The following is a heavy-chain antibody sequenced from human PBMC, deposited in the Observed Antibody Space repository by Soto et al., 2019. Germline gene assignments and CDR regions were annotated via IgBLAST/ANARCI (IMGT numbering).Heavy chain of an antibody. CDR2: IYWDDDK. V-gene: IGHV2-5*02. CDR3: ARLVVAGITYYFGS. J-gene: IGHJ4*02. D-gene: IGHD2-15*01. Sequence: QITLKESGPTLVKPTQTLTLTCTFSGFSLSSSGVGVGWIRQPPGKALEWLTFIYWDDDKRYSPSLKSRLTITKDTSKNQVVLILTNMHPVDTATYYCARLVVAGITYYFGSWGQGTLLTVSS. CDR1: GFSLSSSGVG.